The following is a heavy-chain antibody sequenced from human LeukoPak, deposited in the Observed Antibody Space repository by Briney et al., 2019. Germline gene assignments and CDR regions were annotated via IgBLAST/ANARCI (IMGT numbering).Heavy chain of an antibody. CDR1: GGSISSYY. CDR2: IYYSGST. V-gene: IGHV4-59*08. CDR3: VGYGDYGMDV. Sequence: SETLSLTCTVSGGSISSYYWSWIRQPPGKGLEWIGYIYYSGSTNYNPSLKSRVTISVDTSKNQFSLKLSSVTAADTAVYYCVGYGDYGMDVWGQGTTVTVSS. J-gene: IGHJ6*02. D-gene: IGHD4-17*01.